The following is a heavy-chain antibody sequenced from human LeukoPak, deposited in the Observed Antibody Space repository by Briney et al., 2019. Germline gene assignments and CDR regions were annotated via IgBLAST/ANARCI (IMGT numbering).Heavy chain of an antibody. D-gene: IGHD3-9*01. J-gene: IGHJ4*02. CDR2: VFYSGST. CDR3: ARGEDFERYYLAY. V-gene: IGHV4-59*01. CDR1: GGSISNYY. Sequence: SETLSLTCTVSGGSISNYYWSWIRQPPGKGLEWIGYVFYSGSTNYNPSLRSRVTISVDTSKNQFSLKLTSVTAADTAVYFCARGEDFERYYLAYWGQGTLVTVSS.